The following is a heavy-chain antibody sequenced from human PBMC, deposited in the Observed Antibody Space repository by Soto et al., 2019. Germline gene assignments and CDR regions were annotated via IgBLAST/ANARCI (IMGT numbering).Heavy chain of an antibody. V-gene: IGHV4-4*08. CDR2: XYXXXSX. CDR3: AAGSCSSSGCYWFDP. J-gene: IGHJ5*02. D-gene: IGHD2-2*01. Sequence: PSETLSLTCTVSGGSISSYYWSWIRQPPGKGLEWIXYXYXXXSXNXXXSXXXXVTKSVDTSKNQFSLQLSSVTAADTAVYYCAAGSCSSSGCYWFDPWGQGTLVTVSS. CDR1: GGSISSYY.